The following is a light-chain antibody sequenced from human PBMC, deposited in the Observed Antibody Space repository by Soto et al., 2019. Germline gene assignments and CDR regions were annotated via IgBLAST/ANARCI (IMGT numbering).Light chain of an antibody. CDR1: QSVTSS. Sequence: EIVLTQSPATLSLSPWERVTLSCRASQSVTSSLVWYQQKPGQAPRLLMYDASNRATDIPARFSGSGSGTDFTLTISSLETEDSAVYYCQQRSTWPRTFGGGTKVDIK. CDR2: DAS. J-gene: IGKJ4*01. V-gene: IGKV3-11*01. CDR3: QQRSTWPRT.